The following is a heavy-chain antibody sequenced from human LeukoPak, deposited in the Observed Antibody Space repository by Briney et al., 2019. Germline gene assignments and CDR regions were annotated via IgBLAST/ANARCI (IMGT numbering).Heavy chain of an antibody. D-gene: IGHD3-10*01. J-gene: IGHJ3*02. CDR1: GFTFDDYA. CDR2: ISWNSGSI. V-gene: IGHV3-9*01. CDR3: AKDRGVVRGAILYDAFDI. Sequence: GGSLRLSCAASGFTFDDYAMHWVRQAPGKGLEWVSGISWNSGSIGYADSVKGRFTISRDNAKNSLYLQMNSLRAEDTALYYCAKDRGVVRGAILYDAFDIWGQGTMVTVSS.